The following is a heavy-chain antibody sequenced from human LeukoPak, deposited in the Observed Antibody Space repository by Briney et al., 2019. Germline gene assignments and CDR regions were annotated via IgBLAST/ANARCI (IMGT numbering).Heavy chain of an antibody. CDR3: ASVLYGSRVNVIDS. V-gene: IGHV3-7*01. D-gene: IGHD2-2*01. J-gene: IGHJ4*02. CDR2: MNEYGSEK. Sequence: PGGSLTLSCAASGFTFSNYWINWVRQAPGKGLEWGANMNEYGSEKYYVDSVRGRFTISRDNAENSLFLHMNSLRVEDTAVYRCASVLYGSRVNVIDSWGPGTLVTVSS. CDR1: GFTFSNYW.